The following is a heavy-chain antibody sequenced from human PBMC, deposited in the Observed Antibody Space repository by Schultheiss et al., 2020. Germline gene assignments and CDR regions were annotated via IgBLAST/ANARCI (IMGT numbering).Heavy chain of an antibody. CDR2: IKQDGSEK. CDR3: TTNRNSARFDY. Sequence: GGSLRLSFAASGFTFSSYWMSWVRQAPGKGLEWVANIKQDGSEKYYVDSVKGRFTISRDNAKNSLYLQMNSLRAEDTAVYYCTTNRNSARFDYWGQGTLVTVSS. CDR1: GFTFSSYW. D-gene: IGHD1-14*01. V-gene: IGHV3-7*03. J-gene: IGHJ4*02.